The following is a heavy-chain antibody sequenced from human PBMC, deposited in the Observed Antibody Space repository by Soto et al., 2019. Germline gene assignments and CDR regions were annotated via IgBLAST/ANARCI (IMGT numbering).Heavy chain of an antibody. CDR2: INPSGGST. V-gene: IGHV1-46*01. D-gene: IGHD3-22*01. CDR1: GYTFTSYY. CDR3: ARGRPDSSGYYYVDSYFDY. Sequence: GASVKVSCKASGYTFTSYYMHWVRQAPGQGLEWMGIINPSGGSTSYAQKFQGRVTMTRDTSTSTVYMELSSLRSEDTAVYYCARGRPDSSGYYYVDSYFDYWGQGTLVTVSS. J-gene: IGHJ4*02.